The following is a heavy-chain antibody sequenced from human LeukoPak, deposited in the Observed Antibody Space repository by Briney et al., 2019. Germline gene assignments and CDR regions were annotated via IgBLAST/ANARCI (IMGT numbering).Heavy chain of an antibody. D-gene: IGHD3-22*01. Sequence: GGSLRLSCTASGFIFSSYGMHWVRQAPGKGLEWGPFIRYDGGTQNYAGSVKGRFTISRDNSKNTLYLQMNTLRAEDTAVYYCAKDGDSSGFDLSYWGQGTLVTVSS. CDR1: GFIFSSYG. CDR2: IRYDGGTQ. CDR3: AKDGDSSGFDLSY. J-gene: IGHJ4*02. V-gene: IGHV3-30*02.